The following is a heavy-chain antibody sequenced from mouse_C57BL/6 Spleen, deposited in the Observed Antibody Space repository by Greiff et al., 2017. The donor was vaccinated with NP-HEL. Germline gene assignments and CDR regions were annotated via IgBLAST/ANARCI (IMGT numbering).Heavy chain of an antibody. CDR2: ISGGGGNT. D-gene: IGHD2-5*01. J-gene: IGHJ1*03. CDR1: GFTFSSYT. Sequence: EVQGVESGGGLVKPGGSLKLSCAASGFTFSSYTMSWVRQTPEKRLEWVATISGGGGNTYYPDSVKGRFTISRDNAKNTLYLQMSSLRSEDTALYYCARQSNYWYFDVWGTGTTVTVSS. V-gene: IGHV5-9*01. CDR3: ARQSNYWYFDV.